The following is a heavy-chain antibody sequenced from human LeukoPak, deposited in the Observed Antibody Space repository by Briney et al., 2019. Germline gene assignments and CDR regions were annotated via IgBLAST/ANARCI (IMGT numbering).Heavy chain of an antibody. Sequence: SETLSLTRAAYGGSFSGYYWSWIRQPPGKGLEWIGEINHSGSTNYNPSLKSRVTISVDMSQYQFSLKLSSVTAADTAVYSCARGRNFRGRTDSSGPAWGQGTLVTVSS. J-gene: IGHJ4*02. CDR1: GGSFSGYY. CDR2: INHSGST. D-gene: IGHD3-22*01. V-gene: IGHV4-34*01. CDR3: ARGRNFRGRTDSSGPA.